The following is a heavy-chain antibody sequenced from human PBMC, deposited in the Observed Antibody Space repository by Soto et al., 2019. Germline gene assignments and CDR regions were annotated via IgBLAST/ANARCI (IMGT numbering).Heavy chain of an antibody. V-gene: IGHV4-59*01. CDR2: IYYSGST. Sequence: SETLSLTCTVSGGSISSYYWSWIRQPPGKGLEWIGYIYYSGSTNYNPSLKSRVTISVDTSKNQFSLKLSSVTAADTAVYYCASSGPYDFWSGYYTSFDYWGQGTLVTVS. CDR1: GGSISSYY. D-gene: IGHD3-3*01. CDR3: ASSGPYDFWSGYYTSFDY. J-gene: IGHJ4*02.